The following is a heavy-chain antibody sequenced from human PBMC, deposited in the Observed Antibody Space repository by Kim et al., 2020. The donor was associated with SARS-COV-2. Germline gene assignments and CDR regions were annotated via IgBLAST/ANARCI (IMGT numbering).Heavy chain of an antibody. Sequence: ASVNVSCKASGYTFSNYAMHWVRQAPGQRLAWMGWINAGSGNTEYSQKFQGRLIITRDTSASTAYMELSSLRSEDTAVYYCARGGAVLRFLEWLSFYFDY. V-gene: IGHV1-3*01. CDR2: INAGSGNT. CDR3: ARGGAVLRFLEWLSFYFDY. CDR1: GYTFSNYA. D-gene: IGHD3-3*01. J-gene: IGHJ4*01.